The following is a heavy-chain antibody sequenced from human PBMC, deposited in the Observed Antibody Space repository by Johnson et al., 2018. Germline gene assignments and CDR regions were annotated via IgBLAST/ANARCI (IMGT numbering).Heavy chain of an antibody. CDR1: GGSISGYY. Sequence: QVQLQQWGAGLLEPSETRSLTCSVSGGSISGYYWSWIRQSPGNGLEWIGYIYYSGRPSLNPSLKSRVALAIDPSKTQFSLKLTSVTAAATAVYYCAKGFPRDTFDVGGQGTMVIVSS. D-gene: IGHD3-10*01. CDR2: IYYSGRP. CDR3: AKGFPRDTFDV. V-gene: IGHV4-59*01. J-gene: IGHJ3*01.